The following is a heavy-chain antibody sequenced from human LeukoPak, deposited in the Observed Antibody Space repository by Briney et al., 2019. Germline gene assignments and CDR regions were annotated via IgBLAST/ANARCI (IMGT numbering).Heavy chain of an antibody. V-gene: IGHV3-30*02. CDR3: AKAPVMITFGGALDY. CDR2: IRYDGSNK. D-gene: IGHD3-16*01. J-gene: IGHJ4*02. Sequence: GGSLRLSCAASGFTFSSYGMHWVRQAPGKGLEWVAFIRYDGSNKYYADSVKGRFTISRDNSKNTLYLQMNSLRAEDTAVYYCAKAPVMITFGGALDYWGQGTLVTVSS. CDR1: GFTFSSYG.